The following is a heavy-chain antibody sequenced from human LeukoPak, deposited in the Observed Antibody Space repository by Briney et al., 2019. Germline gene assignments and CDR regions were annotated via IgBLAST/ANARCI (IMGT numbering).Heavy chain of an antibody. D-gene: IGHD1-26*01. Sequence: ASVKVSCKAAGGTISNYVISWVRQAPGQGLEWMGWISAHNGNTNYAQKLQGRVTMTTDTSTSTAYMELRSLRSDDTAVYYCARDKHYPGPYYYYGMDVWGQGTTVTVSS. V-gene: IGHV1-18*01. CDR3: ARDKHYPGPYYYYGMDV. CDR1: GGTISNYV. J-gene: IGHJ6*02. CDR2: ISAHNGNT.